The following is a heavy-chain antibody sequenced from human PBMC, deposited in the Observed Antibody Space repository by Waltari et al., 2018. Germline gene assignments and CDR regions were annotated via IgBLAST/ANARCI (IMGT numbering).Heavy chain of an antibody. V-gene: IGHV4-39*07. D-gene: IGHD1-1*01. Sequence: QLQLQESGPGLVKPSETLSLTCTVSGGSISSSSYYWGWIRRPPGKGLEWIGSIYYSGSTYCNPSLKSRVTISVYTSKNQFSLKLSSVTAADTAVYYCAGVLIPGHTSWFDPWGQGTLVTVSS. CDR1: GGSISSSSYY. J-gene: IGHJ5*02. CDR2: IYYSGST. CDR3: AGVLIPGHTSWFDP.